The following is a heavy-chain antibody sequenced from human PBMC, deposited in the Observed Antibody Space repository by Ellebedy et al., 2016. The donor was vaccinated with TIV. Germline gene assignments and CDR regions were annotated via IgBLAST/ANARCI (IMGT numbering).Heavy chain of an antibody. CDR2: ISGSGGST. D-gene: IGHD1-1*01. J-gene: IGHJ4*02. CDR1: GFTFSSYA. V-gene: IGHV3-23*01. Sequence: GGSLRLXCAASGFTFSSYAMSWVRQAPDKGLDWVSAISGSGGSTYYADSVKGRFTISRDNSKNTLYLQMNSLRAEDTAVYYCAKDTNGANSPVDYWGQGTLVTVSS. CDR3: AKDTNGANSPVDY.